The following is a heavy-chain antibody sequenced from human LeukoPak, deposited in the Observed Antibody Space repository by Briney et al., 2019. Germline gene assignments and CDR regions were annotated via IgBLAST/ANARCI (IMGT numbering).Heavy chain of an antibody. CDR1: GGSISSGGYY. V-gene: IGHV4-31*03. Sequence: PSQTLSLTCTVSGGSISSGGYYWSCIRQHPGSGLEWTGYIYYSGSTHYNPSLKSRVTISVDTSKNQFSLKLSSVTAADTAVYYCATTPRIGTNWYFGYWGQGTLVTVSS. CDR2: IYYSGST. J-gene: IGHJ4*02. CDR3: ATTPRIGTNWYFGY. D-gene: IGHD1-1*01.